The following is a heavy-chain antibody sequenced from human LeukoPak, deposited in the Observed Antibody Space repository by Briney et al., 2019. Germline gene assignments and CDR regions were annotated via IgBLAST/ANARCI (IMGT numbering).Heavy chain of an antibody. CDR1: GGTFSSYA. V-gene: IGHV1-69*05. CDR3: ARVGIAVAGTQDGEIDY. Sequence: SVKVSCKASGGTFSSYAISWVRQAPGQGLEWMGRIIPIFGTANYAQKFQGRVTITTDESTSTAYMELSSLRSEDTAVYYCARVGIAVAGTQDGEIDYWGQGTLVTVSS. CDR2: IIPIFGTA. J-gene: IGHJ4*02. D-gene: IGHD6-19*01.